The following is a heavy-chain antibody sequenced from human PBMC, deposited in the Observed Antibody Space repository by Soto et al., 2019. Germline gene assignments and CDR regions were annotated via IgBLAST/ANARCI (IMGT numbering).Heavy chain of an antibody. V-gene: IGHV3-23*01. CDR3: AKWSSSGWYWLGFFDY. CDR1: GYIFSSNA. D-gene: IGHD6-19*01. Sequence: GGSLRLSCAASGYIFSSNAMSWVRQAPGKGLEWVSTISGNGGSTYYADSMKGRFTISRDSSKNTLYLQMNSLRADDTAVYYCAKWSSSGWYWLGFFDYWGQGTLVTVSS. J-gene: IGHJ4*02. CDR2: ISGNGGST.